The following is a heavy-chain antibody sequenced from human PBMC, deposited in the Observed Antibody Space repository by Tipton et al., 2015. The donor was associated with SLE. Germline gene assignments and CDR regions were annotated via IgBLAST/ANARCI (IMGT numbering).Heavy chain of an antibody. Sequence: TLSLTCAVYGGSFSGYYWSWIRQPPGKGLEWIGEINHSGSSSYNPSLKSRVAMSVDTSRNQFSLKLSSVTAADTAMYYCARVPGLERSYSYYYYMDVWGKGTTVTVSS. CDR1: GGSFSGYY. D-gene: IGHD1-1*01. CDR2: INHSGSS. V-gene: IGHV4-34*01. J-gene: IGHJ6*03. CDR3: ARVPGLERSYSYYYYMDV.